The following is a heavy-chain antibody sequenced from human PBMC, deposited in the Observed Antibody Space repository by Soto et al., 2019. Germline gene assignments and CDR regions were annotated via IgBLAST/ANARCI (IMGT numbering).Heavy chain of an antibody. V-gene: IGHV3-30*18. D-gene: IGHD2-2*02. J-gene: IGHJ5*02. CDR3: AKEEIPAAISYWFDP. CDR1: GFTFSSYG. Sequence: GGSLRLSCAASGFTFSSYGMHWVRQAPGKGLEWVAVISYDGSNKYYADSVKGRFTISRDNSKNTLYLQMNSLRAEDTAVYYCAKEEIPAAISYWFDPWGQGTLVTVSS. CDR2: ISYDGSNK.